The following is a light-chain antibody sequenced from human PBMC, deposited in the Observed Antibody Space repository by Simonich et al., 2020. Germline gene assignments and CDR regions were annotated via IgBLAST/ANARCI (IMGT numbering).Light chain of an antibody. CDR3: SSYTSSSTWV. Sequence: QSALTPPAPVSGSPGQSIPISCPGTSSDVCGYNYVSWSQPHPGKAPKLMIYDVSREPSGVSNRFSGSKSGNTASLTISGLQAEDEADYYCSSYTSSSTWVFGGGSKLTVL. CDR2: DVS. V-gene: IGLV2-14*03. CDR1: SSDVCGYNY. J-gene: IGLJ3*02.